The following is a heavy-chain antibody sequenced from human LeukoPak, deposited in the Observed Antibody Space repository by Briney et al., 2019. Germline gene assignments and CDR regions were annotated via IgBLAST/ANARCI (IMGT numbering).Heavy chain of an antibody. CDR3: VKVAAAGIGAFDI. J-gene: IGHJ3*02. Sequence: GGSLRLSCSASGFTFSSFAMHWVRQAPGKGLEYISAITTNGGSTYYVDSVRGRFTISRDNSKNTVYLQLSSLRAEDTAVYYCVKVAAAGIGAFDIWGQGTMVTVSS. CDR1: GFTFSSFA. D-gene: IGHD6-13*01. CDR2: ITTNGGST. V-gene: IGHV3-64D*06.